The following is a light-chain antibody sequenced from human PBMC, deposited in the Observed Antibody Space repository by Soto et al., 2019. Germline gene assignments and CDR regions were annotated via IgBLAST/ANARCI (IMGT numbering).Light chain of an antibody. CDR3: QQRTNWPPA. Sequence: EIVLTQSPATLSVSLGDSATLSCRASQSVSLSLAWYQQKPGQAPRLLIYGASTRATGIPDRFSGSGSGTDFTLTISSLEPEDFAIYYCQQRTNWPPAFGQGTRLEIK. V-gene: IGKV3-11*01. CDR1: QSVSLS. CDR2: GAS. J-gene: IGKJ5*01.